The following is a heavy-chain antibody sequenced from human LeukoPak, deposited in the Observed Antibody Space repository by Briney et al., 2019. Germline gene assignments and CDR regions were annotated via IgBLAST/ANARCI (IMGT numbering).Heavy chain of an antibody. V-gene: IGHV1-69-2*01. CDR3: ATEPMVRGVIIVDY. D-gene: IGHD3-10*01. J-gene: IGHJ4*02. CDR1: GYTFTGYY. Sequence: ASVKISCKVSGYTFTGYYMHWVQQAPGKGLEWMGLVDPEDGETIYAEKFQGRVTITADTSTDTAYMELSSLRSEDTAVYYCATEPMVRGVIIVDYWGQGTLVTVSS. CDR2: VDPEDGET.